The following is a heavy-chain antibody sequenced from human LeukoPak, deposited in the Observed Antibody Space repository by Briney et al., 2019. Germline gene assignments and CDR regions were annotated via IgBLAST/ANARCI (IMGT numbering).Heavy chain of an antibody. Sequence: GGSLRLSCAASGFTFSSYAVTWVRQAPGKGLEWVSAISGSGGSTYYADSVKGRFTISRDNSKNTLYLQMNSLGAEDTAVYYCANGSWYHRSALGYWGQGTLVTVSS. V-gene: IGHV3-23*01. CDR3: ANGSWYHRSALGY. CDR1: GFTFSSYA. D-gene: IGHD6-13*01. CDR2: ISGSGGST. J-gene: IGHJ4*02.